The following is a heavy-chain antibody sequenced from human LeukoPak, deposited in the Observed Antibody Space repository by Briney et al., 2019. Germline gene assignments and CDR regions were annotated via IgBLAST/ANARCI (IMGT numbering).Heavy chain of an antibody. Sequence: GGSLRLSCAASGFTFSSYAMSWVRQAPGKGLEWVSAISGSGGSTYYADSVKGRFTISRDNSKNTLYLQMNSLRAEDTAVYYCAKSRYCSSTSCRPFDYWGQGTLVTVSS. D-gene: IGHD2-2*01. V-gene: IGHV3-23*01. CDR2: ISGSGGST. CDR3: AKSRYCSSTSCRPFDY. CDR1: GFTFSSYA. J-gene: IGHJ4*02.